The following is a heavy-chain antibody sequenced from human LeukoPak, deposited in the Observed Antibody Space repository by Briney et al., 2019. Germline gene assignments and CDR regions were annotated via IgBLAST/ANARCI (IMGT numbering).Heavy chain of an antibody. J-gene: IGHJ4*02. CDR1: GFTFSSYG. V-gene: IGHV3-30*02. CDR3: AKAVRGSYLDY. D-gene: IGHD1-26*01. Sequence: GGSLRLSCAASGFTFSSYGMHWVRQGPGRGLEWVAYIPYDGSKQYYADSVKGRFIISRDNSKNTLYLQMNSLRADDTAVYYCAKAVRGSYLDYWGQGTLVTVSS. CDR2: IPYDGSKQ.